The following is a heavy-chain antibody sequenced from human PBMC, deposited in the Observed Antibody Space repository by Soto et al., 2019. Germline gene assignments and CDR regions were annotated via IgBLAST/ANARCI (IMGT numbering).Heavy chain of an antibody. D-gene: IGHD3-3*01. CDR2: SYYSGST. V-gene: IGHV4-31*03. CDR3: ARAPSLGAFDI. Sequence: QVQLQESVPGLVKPSQTLSLTCTVSGGSISSGGYYWSWIRQHPGKGLEWIGYSYYSGSTYYNPSLKRRVTISVDTSKNQFSLKLSSVTAADTAVYYCARAPSLGAFDIWGQGTMVTVSS. CDR1: GGSISSGGYY. J-gene: IGHJ3*02.